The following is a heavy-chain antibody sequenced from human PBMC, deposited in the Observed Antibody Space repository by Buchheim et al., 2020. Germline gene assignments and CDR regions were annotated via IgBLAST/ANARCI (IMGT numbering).Heavy chain of an antibody. V-gene: IGHV4-34*01. CDR3: ARGAMVRRVLRYFDY. CDR1: GGSFSGYY. CDR2: INHSGST. J-gene: IGHJ4*02. Sequence: QVQLQQWGAGLLKPSETLSLTCAVYGGSFSGYYWSWIRQPPGKGLEWIGEINHSGSTNYNPSLKSRVTISVDTSKNQFSLKLSSVTAADTAVYYCARGAMVRRVLRYFDYWGQGTL. D-gene: IGHD3-10*01.